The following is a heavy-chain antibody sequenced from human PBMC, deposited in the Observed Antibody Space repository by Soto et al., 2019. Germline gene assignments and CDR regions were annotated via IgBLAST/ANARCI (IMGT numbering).Heavy chain of an antibody. Sequence: SETLSLTCTVSGGSISSYYWSWIRQPPGKGLEWIGYIYYSGSTNYNPSLKSRVTISVDTSKNQFSLKLSSVTAADTAVYYCASTYIAAAGVFDYWGQRTLVTVSS. CDR1: GGSISSYY. J-gene: IGHJ4*02. CDR3: ASTYIAAAGVFDY. D-gene: IGHD6-13*01. V-gene: IGHV4-59*08. CDR2: IYYSGST.